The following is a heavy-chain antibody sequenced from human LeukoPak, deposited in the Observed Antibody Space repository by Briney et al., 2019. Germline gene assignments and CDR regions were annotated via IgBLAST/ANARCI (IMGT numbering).Heavy chain of an antibody. D-gene: IGHD3-22*01. J-gene: IGHJ5*02. Sequence: GASVKVSCKASGYTFTSYGISWVRQAPGQGLEWMGWISAYNGNTNYAQKLQGRVTMTTDTSTSTAYMELRGLRSDDTAMYYCAREGHDTSGYYYPNWFDPWGQGTLVAVSS. CDR1: GYTFTSYG. CDR2: ISAYNGNT. CDR3: AREGHDTSGYYYPNWFDP. V-gene: IGHV1-18*04.